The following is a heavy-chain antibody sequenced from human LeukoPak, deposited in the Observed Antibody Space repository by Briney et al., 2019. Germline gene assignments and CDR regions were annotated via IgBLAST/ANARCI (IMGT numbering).Heavy chain of an antibody. J-gene: IGHJ4*02. V-gene: IGHV3-21*01. CDR3: ARALHPYYYDSSSSADY. D-gene: IGHD3-22*01. CDR2: ISSSSSYI. CDR1: GFTFSRYS. Sequence: GGSLRLSCAASGFTFSRYSMNWVRQAPGKGLEWVSSISSSSSYIYYSDSVKGRFTISRDNAKNSLYLQMNSLRAEDTAVYYCARALHPYYYDSSSSADYWGQGTLVTVSS.